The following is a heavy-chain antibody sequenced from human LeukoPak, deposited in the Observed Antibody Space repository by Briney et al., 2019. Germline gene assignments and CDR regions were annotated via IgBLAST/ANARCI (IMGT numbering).Heavy chain of an antibody. J-gene: IGHJ4*02. D-gene: IGHD1-26*01. CDR3: AREVGRGFDY. Sequence: ASVKVSCKASGYTFTSYAMNWVRQAPGQGLEWMGWISAYNSNTHYAQKLQGRATMTTDTSTSTAYMEVRSLRSDDTAVYYCAREVGRGFDYWGQGTLVTVSS. CDR1: GYTFTSYA. CDR2: ISAYNSNT. V-gene: IGHV1-18*01.